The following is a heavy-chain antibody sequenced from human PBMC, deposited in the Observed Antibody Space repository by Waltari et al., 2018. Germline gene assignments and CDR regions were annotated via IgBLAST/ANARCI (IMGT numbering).Heavy chain of an antibody. J-gene: IGHJ6*03. CDR1: GGSISSYH. V-gene: IGHV4-4*07. CDR2: IYTSGRT. Sequence: QVQLQESGPGLVKPSEPLSLTCTGSGGSISSYHWHAIRPPAGTGLEWIGRIYTSGRTNDNPSLKGRVTMSVDTAKNQFSLKLSSVTAADTAVYYCAREVVGLGDLGYYYYMDVWGKGTTVTVSS. CDR3: AREVVGLGDLGYYYYMDV. D-gene: IGHD3-16*01.